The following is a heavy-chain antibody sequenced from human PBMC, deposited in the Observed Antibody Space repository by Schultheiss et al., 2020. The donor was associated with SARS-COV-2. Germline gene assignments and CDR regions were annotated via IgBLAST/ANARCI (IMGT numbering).Heavy chain of an antibody. V-gene: IGHV3-23*01. CDR3: AKGVGGAYDFWSGYRDY. CDR1: GFTFSSSA. CDR2: ISGSAGST. J-gene: IGHJ4*02. Sequence: GGSLRLSCAAFGFTFSSSAMSWVRQAPGKGLDWVSAISGSAGSTHYADSVKGRFTISRDNSKNMLYLQMNSLRVDDTAVYFCAKGVGGAYDFWSGYRDYWGQGILVTVSS. D-gene: IGHD3-3*01.